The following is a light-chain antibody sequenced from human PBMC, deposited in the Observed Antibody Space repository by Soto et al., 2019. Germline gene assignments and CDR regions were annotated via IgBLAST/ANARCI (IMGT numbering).Light chain of an antibody. J-gene: IGLJ1*01. CDR1: SGDY. V-gene: IGLV2-14*01. Sequence: QSVLTQPASVSGSPGQSITISCTGVSGDYVSWYQHHPGKAPNLMIYEVNNRPSGVSHRFSASKSGNTASLTISGLQPEDEADYYCTSYTGGTTPFGTGTKVTVL. CDR3: TSYTGGTTP. CDR2: EVN.